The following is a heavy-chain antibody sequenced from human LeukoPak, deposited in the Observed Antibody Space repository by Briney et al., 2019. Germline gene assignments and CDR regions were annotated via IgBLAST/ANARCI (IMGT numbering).Heavy chain of an antibody. D-gene: IGHD2-15*01. Sequence: SVTVSCKASGGTFSSYAISWVRQAPGQGLEWMGGIIPIFGTANYAQKFQGRVTITTDESTSTAYMELSSLRSEDTAVYYCARGGRESCSGGSCYYYYYYMDVWGKGTTVTVSS. V-gene: IGHV1-69*05. J-gene: IGHJ6*03. CDR2: IIPIFGTA. CDR3: ARGGRESCSGGSCYYYYYYMDV. CDR1: GGTFSSYA.